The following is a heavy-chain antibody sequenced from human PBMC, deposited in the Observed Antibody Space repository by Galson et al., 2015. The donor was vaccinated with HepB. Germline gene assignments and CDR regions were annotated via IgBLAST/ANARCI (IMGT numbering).Heavy chain of an antibody. CDR2: ISGSGGST. CDR1: GFTFSSYA. V-gene: IGHV3-23*01. Sequence: SLRLSCAASGFTFSSYAMSWVRQAPGKGLEWVSAISGSGGSTYYADSVKGRFTISRDNSKNTLYLQMNSLRAEDTAVYYCAKDTGFFGVVINYYYMDVWGKGTTVTVSS. CDR3: AKDTGFFGVVINYYYMDV. J-gene: IGHJ6*03. D-gene: IGHD3-3*01.